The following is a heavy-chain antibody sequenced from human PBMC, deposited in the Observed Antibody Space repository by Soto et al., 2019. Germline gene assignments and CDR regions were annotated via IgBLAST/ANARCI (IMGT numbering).Heavy chain of an antibody. Sequence: SETLSLTCTVSGGSISSGDYYWSWIRQPPGKGLEWIGYIYYSGSTYYNPSLKSRVTISVDTSKNQFSLKLSSVTAADTAVYYCARDNAEFWSGPGYYYGMDVWGQGTTVTVSS. V-gene: IGHV4-30-4*01. CDR1: GGSISSGDYY. CDR2: IYYSGST. CDR3: ARDNAEFWSGPGYYYGMDV. D-gene: IGHD3-3*01. J-gene: IGHJ6*02.